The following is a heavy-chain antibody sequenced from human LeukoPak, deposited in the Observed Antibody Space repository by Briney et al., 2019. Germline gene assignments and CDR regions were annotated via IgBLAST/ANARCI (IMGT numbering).Heavy chain of an antibody. CDR2: IKQDGSEK. D-gene: IGHD3-9*01. CDR1: GFTFSNYW. CDR3: ATSYDILTGNTFDY. J-gene: IGHJ4*02. V-gene: IGHV3-7*01. Sequence: GGSLRLSCAASGFTFSNYWMSWVRQARGKGLEWVANIKQDGSEKYYVDSVKGRFTISRDNAKNSLYLQMNSLRAEDTAVYYCATSYDILTGNTFDYWGQGALVTVSS.